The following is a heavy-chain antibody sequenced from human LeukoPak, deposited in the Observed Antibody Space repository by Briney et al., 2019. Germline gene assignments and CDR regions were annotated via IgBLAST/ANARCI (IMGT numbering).Heavy chain of an antibody. J-gene: IGHJ4*02. CDR1: GYTFINYG. CDR3: ARDSGYEYGY. Sequence: ASVKVSCKTSGYTFINYGISWGRQAPGQGLEWMGWISGYNGDTTYAQKFQGRVTMTTDTSTSTAYMELRSLRSDDTAVYYCARDSGYEYGYWGQGTLVTVSS. V-gene: IGHV1-18*01. D-gene: IGHD5-12*01. CDR2: ISGYNGDT.